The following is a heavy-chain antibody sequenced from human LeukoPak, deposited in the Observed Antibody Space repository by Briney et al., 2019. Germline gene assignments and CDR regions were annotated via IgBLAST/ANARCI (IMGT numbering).Heavy chain of an antibody. D-gene: IGHD1-26*01. CDR1: GGSISSYY. V-gene: IGHV4-59*01. CDR3: ARDFMGASGAFDI. CDR2: IYYSGST. Sequence: PSETLSLTCTVSGGSISSYYLSWIRQPPGKGLEWIGYIYYSGSTNYNPSLKSRVTISVDTSKNQFSLKLSSVTAADTAVYYCARDFMGASGAFDIWGQGTMVTVSS. J-gene: IGHJ3*02.